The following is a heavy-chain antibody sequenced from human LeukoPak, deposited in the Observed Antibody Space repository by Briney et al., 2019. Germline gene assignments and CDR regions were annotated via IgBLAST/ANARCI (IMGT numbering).Heavy chain of an antibody. CDR1: GFTFSSYA. CDR2: ISYDGSNK. V-gene: IGHV3-30*04. J-gene: IGHJ6*02. Sequence: GRSLRLSCAASGFTFSSYAMHWVRQASGKGLEWVAVISYDGSNKYYADSVKGRFTISRDNSKNTLYLQMNSLRAEDTAVYYCARDKNRRGMDVWGQGTTVTVSS. CDR3: ARDKNRRGMDV. D-gene: IGHD2/OR15-2a*01.